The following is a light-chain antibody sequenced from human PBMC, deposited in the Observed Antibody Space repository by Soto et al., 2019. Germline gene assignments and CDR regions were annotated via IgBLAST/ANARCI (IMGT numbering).Light chain of an antibody. CDR2: GAS. Sequence: EIVLTQSPGTLSVSPGERATLSCRASQRVSISYLAWYQQSPGRAPRLLIYGASSRATGIPDRFSGSGSGTDFTLTISSLEPEDFAVYYCQQRSNWPRTFGQGTKVDIK. V-gene: IGKV3D-20*02. CDR1: QRVSISY. CDR3: QQRSNWPRT. J-gene: IGKJ1*01.